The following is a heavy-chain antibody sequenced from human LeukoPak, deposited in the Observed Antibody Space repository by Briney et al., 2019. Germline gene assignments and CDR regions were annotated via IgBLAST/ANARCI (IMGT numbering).Heavy chain of an antibody. CDR3: ARDPLPYYDSSGYRSYYYYMDV. CDR1: GGTFSSYA. D-gene: IGHD3-22*01. CDR2: IIPIVGTA. V-gene: IGHV1-69*05. Sequence: SVKVSCKASGGTFSSYAISWVRHAPGQGLEWMGWIIPIVGTANYAQKLQGRVTITTDESTSTAYMELSSLRSEDTAVYYCARDPLPYYDSSGYRSYYYYMDVWGKGTTVTVSS. J-gene: IGHJ6*03.